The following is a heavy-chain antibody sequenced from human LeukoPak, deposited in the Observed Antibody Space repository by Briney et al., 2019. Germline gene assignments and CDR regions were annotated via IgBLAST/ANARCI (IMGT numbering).Heavy chain of an antibody. J-gene: IGHJ3*01. Sequence: GGSLRLSCAASGFSFSSHGMHWVRQAPGKGLEWLAVIGNDGSRDSFADSVRGRLTISRDNSKNMLFLQVNSLRVEDSAVYFCARDDKLPDNGLDAWGQGTMVTVSS. CDR3: ARDDKLPDNGLDA. CDR2: IGNDGSRD. V-gene: IGHV3-33*01. D-gene: IGHD2-8*01. CDR1: GFSFSSHG.